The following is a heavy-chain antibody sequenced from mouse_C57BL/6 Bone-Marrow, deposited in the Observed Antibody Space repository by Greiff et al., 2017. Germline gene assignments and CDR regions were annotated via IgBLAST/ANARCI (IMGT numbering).Heavy chain of an antibody. Sequence: VQLQQSGPELVKPGASVKISCKASGYAFSSSWMNWVKQRPGKGLEWIGRIYPGDGDTNYNGKFKGKATLTADKSTSTAYMQLSSLTSEDSAVYFCARTWGGAYWGQGTLVTVSA. J-gene: IGHJ3*01. V-gene: IGHV1-82*01. CDR2: IYPGDGDT. CDR1: GYAFSSSW. CDR3: ARTWGGAY.